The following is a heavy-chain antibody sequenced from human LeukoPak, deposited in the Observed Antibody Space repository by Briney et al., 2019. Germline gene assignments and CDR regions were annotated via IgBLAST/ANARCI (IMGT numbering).Heavy chain of an antibody. CDR3: AKEKSRGFDY. V-gene: IGHV3-74*01. CDR2: ISSDGSST. J-gene: IGHJ4*02. D-gene: IGHD6-25*01. Sequence: PGGSLRLSCAASGLTLSRYWMHWVRQAPGKGLVWVSRISSDGSSTTYADSVKGRFTISRDTAKNPLHLQMNGLRAEDTAVYYSAKEKSRGFDYWGQGTLVTVSS. CDR1: GLTLSRYW.